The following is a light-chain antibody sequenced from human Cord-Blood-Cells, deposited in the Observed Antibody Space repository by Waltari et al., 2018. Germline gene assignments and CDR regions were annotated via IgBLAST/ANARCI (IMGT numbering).Light chain of an antibody. CDR1: SSDVGSYNL. V-gene: IGLV2-23*02. Sequence: QSALTQPASASGSPGQSITISCTGTSSDVGSYNLVSWHQQPPGKATKLMIYEASKRPSGVSNRFSGSKSGNTASLTISGLQAEDEADYYCCSYAGSSTFVFGGGTKLTVL. CDR3: CSYAGSSTFV. CDR2: EAS. J-gene: IGLJ2*01.